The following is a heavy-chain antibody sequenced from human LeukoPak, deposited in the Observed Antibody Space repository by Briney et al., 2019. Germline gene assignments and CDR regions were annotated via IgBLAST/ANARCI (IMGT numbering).Heavy chain of an antibody. CDR1: GGSVSSGTYY. J-gene: IGHJ5*02. D-gene: IGHD3-3*01. CDR3: ASYDYWFDP. Sequence: SETLSLTCTVSGGSVSSGTYYWNWMRQPAGKGLEWIGRIFPGGNTYFNPSLKSRVAISVDTSKNQFSLKLSSVTAADTAVYYCASYDYWFDPWGQGTLVTVSS. V-gene: IGHV4-61*02. CDR2: IFPGGNT.